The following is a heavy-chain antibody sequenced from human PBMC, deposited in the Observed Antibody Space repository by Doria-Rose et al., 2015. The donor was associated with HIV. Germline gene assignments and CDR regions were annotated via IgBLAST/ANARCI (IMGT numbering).Heavy chain of an antibody. J-gene: IGHJ4*02. CDR1: GFTSSSHR. Sequence: QLVQSGGGLVRPGGSLRLSCATSGFTSSSHRINWVRQAPGKGLEWVSSISSTSAYINYADSVRGRFTISRDNARNSLYLQMDSLGAEDTAIYYCATGVTLDYWGQGTLVTVSS. V-gene: IGHV3-21*01. D-gene: IGHD3-10*01. CDR2: ISSTSAYI. CDR3: ATGVTLDY.